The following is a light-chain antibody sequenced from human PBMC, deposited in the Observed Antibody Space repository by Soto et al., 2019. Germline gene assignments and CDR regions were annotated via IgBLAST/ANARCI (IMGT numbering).Light chain of an antibody. CDR3: QQFSGYPYT. Sequence: ALPLTQSPSSLSASVGDRVTITCRASQGMNSALAWYQQKPGKTPRLLIYDVSSLESGVPSRFSGSGSGTDFTLTISSLHPEDFATYYCQQFSGYPYTFGQGTKLEIK. J-gene: IGKJ2*01. CDR2: DVS. V-gene: IGKV1-13*02. CDR1: QGMNSA.